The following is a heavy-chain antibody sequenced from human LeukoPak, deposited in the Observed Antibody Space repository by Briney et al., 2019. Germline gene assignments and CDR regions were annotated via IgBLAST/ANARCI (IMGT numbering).Heavy chain of an antibody. CDR1: GFSVSDIY. D-gene: IGHD3-10*01. CDR2: IYSGDKI. V-gene: IGHV3-66*01. J-gene: IGHJ6*02. CDR3: ARDRKYLYYGMEV. Sequence: GGSLRLSCVASGFSVSDIYMNWVRQAPGKGLEWLSVIYSGDKIYYAASVKDRFTISRDISKNTVYLQMNNLRVEDTAVYYCARDRKYLYYGMEVWGQGTTVTVSS.